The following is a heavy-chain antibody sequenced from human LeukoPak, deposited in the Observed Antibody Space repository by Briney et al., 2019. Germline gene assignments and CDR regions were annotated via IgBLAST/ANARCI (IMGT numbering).Heavy chain of an antibody. Sequence: GASVKVSCKASGYTFTGYYMHWVRQAPGQGLEWMGWINPNNGGTNYAQKFQGRVTMTRDTSISTAYMELSRLRSDDTAVYYCARDGGSSSWYVWHVYYMDVWGKGTTVTVSS. J-gene: IGHJ6*03. D-gene: IGHD6-13*01. CDR1: GYTFTGYY. CDR2: INPNNGGT. V-gene: IGHV1-2*02. CDR3: ARDGGSSSWYVWHVYYMDV.